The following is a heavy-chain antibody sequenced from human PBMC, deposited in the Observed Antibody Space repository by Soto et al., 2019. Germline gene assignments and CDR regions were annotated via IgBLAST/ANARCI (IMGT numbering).Heavy chain of an antibody. V-gene: IGHV4-59*08. CDR1: GDSISTDY. CDR3: ARHSYYYGSTYGCWLDP. Sequence: SETLSLTCTVSGDSISTDYWSWIRQSPGKGLEWIGFIYYGGSTNYNPSLKSRVTISVDTPKNQFSLKLRSVTAADTALYYCARHSYYYGSTYGCWLDPWGQGTLVTVSS. D-gene: IGHD3-10*01. J-gene: IGHJ5*01. CDR2: IYYGGST.